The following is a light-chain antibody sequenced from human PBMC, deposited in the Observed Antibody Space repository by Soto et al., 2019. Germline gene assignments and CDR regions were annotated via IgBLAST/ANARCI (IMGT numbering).Light chain of an antibody. Sequence: QSALAQPASVSGSPGQSITISCTGTSSDVGSYNLVSWYQHHPGKAPKLMIYEGSKRPSGVSNRFSGSKSGNTASLTTSGLQDEDEADYYCCSYAGSTTFYVFGTGTKVTVL. V-gene: IGLV2-23*01. CDR1: SSDVGSYNL. CDR2: EGS. CDR3: CSYAGSTTFYV. J-gene: IGLJ1*01.